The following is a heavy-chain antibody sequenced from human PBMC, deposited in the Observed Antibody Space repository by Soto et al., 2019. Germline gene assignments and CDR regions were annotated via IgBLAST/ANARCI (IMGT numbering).Heavy chain of an antibody. CDR1: GGTFSSYA. V-gene: IGHV1-69*05. CDR2: IIPICGTA. J-gene: IGHJ3*02. D-gene: IGHD2-21*02. CDR3: ARGGLHFGDDGAFDI. Sequence: ASVKVSCKASGGTFSSYAISWVRQAPGQGLEWMGWIIPICGTANYAQKFQGRVTITRNTSTSTAYMELSSLRSEDTAVYYCARGGLHFGDDGAFDIWGQGTMVTVSS.